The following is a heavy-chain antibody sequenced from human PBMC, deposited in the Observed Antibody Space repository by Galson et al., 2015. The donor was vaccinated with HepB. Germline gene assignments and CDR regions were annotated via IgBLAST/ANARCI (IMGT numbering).Heavy chain of an antibody. Sequence: SLRLSCAASGFTFSSYWMHWVRQAPGKGLVWVSRINSDGSSTSSADSVKGRFTISRDNAKNTLYLQMNSLRAEDTAVYYCARADFWSGYRFDPWGQGTLVTVSA. D-gene: IGHD3-3*01. CDR3: ARADFWSGYRFDP. V-gene: IGHV3-74*01. CDR2: INSDGSST. CDR1: GFTFSSYW. J-gene: IGHJ5*02.